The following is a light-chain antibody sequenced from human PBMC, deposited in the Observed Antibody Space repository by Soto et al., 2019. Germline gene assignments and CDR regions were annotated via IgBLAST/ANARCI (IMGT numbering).Light chain of an antibody. CDR2: KAS. CDR3: QHYNSYSET. CDR1: QSISSW. J-gene: IGKJ1*01. V-gene: IGKV1-5*03. Sequence: DIQMTRSPSTLSGSVGDRVTITCRVSQSISSWLAWYQQKPGKAPKLLIYKASTLKSGVPSRFSGSGSWTEVTLTISSLQPDDFATYYCQHYNSYSETFGQGTKVDIK.